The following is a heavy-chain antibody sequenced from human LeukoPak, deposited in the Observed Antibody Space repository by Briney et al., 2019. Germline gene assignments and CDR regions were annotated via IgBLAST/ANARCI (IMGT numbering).Heavy chain of an antibody. Sequence: PGGSLRLSCSASGFTFSTYAMHWVRQAPGKGLEYVSAISSNGGSTYYAESVKGRFTISRDDSKNTLYLQMNSLKTEDTAVYYCTTFFWSGYYRGYYYYGMDVWGQGTTVTVSS. J-gene: IGHJ6*02. CDR1: GFTFSTYA. CDR3: TTFFWSGYYRGYYYYGMDV. CDR2: ISSNGGST. V-gene: IGHV3-64*04. D-gene: IGHD3-3*01.